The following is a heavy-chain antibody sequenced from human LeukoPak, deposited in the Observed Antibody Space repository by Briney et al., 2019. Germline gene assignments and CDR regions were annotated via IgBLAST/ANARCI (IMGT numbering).Heavy chain of an antibody. CDR2: IIPILGIA. D-gene: IGHD3-10*01. CDR1: GGTFSSYA. CDR3: ARYITMVRGVSTSGGMDV. Sequence: SVKVSCKASGGTFSSYAISWARQAPGQGLEWMGRIIPILGIANYAQKFQGRVTITADKSTSTAYMELSSLRSEDTAVYYCARYITMVRGVSTSGGMDVWGQGTTVTVSS. J-gene: IGHJ6*02. V-gene: IGHV1-69*04.